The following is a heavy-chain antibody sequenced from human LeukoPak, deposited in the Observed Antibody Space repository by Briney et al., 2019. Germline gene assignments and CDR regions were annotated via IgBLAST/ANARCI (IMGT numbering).Heavy chain of an antibody. Sequence: GGSLRLSCAASGVTFSSNWMHWVRQAPGKGLVWVSRINSDGSRTSYVDSVKGRFTISRDNAKNTLYLQMSSLRAEDTAVYYCAREGGDYDDAFDIWGQGTMVTVSS. CDR1: GVTFSSNW. V-gene: IGHV3-74*01. J-gene: IGHJ3*02. CDR3: AREGGDYDDAFDI. D-gene: IGHD4-17*01. CDR2: INSDGSRT.